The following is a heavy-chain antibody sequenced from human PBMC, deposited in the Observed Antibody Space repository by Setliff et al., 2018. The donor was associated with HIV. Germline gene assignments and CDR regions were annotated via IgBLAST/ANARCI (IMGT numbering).Heavy chain of an antibody. D-gene: IGHD3-10*01. CDR3: WFGEPVGPFDI. Sequence: ASVKVSCKVSGYTLTKLSIHWVRQAPGKGLEWMGGFDPEKGETVYAQKLQGRVPMTDDTSTDTAYLELSSLRSEDTAVYFCWFGEPVGPFDIWGQGTRVTVSS. CDR2: FDPEKGET. J-gene: IGHJ3*02. V-gene: IGHV1-24*01. CDR1: GYTLTKLS.